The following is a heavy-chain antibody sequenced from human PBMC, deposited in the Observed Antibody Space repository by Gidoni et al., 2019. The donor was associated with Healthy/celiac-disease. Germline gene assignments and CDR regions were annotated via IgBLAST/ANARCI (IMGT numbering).Heavy chain of an antibody. D-gene: IGHD3-10*01. V-gene: IGHV2-5*02. CDR1: GFSLSTRGVG. J-gene: IGHJ4*02. CDR3: AHRRGFREFFDY. CDR2: IYWDYDK. Sequence: QITLKESGPTLVKPTQTLTRTCTFSGFSLSTRGVGVGWICQPPGKALEWLALIYWDYDKRYSPSLKSRLTITKDTSKNQVVLTMTNMDPVDTATYYCAHRRGFREFFDYWGQGTLVTVSS.